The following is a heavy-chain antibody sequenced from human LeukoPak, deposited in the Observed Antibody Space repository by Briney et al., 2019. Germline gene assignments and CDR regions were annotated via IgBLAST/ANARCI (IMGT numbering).Heavy chain of an antibody. CDR1: GGSISSYY. V-gene: IGHV4-59*01. J-gene: IGHJ3*01. Sequence: SETLSLTCTVSGGSISSYYWSWIRQPPGKGLEWIGYIYHSGSTNYNPSLKSRVTISVDTSKNQFSLKLSSVTAAGTALYFSARGRELLSDAFYFWRPGPMFTVSS. CDR2: IYHSGST. D-gene: IGHD1-26*01. CDR3: ARGRELLSDAFYF.